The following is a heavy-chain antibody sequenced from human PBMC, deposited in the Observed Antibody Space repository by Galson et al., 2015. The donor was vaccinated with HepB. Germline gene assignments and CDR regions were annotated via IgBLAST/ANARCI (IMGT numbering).Heavy chain of an antibody. CDR1: GYTFTNYG. J-gene: IGHJ4*02. Sequence: SVKVSCKASGYTFTNYGISRVRQAPGQGLEWMGWISNYNGNTNYVQKLQGRVTMTTDTSTSTAYMELRSLRSDDMAVYYCARLGYGVNILDYWGRGTLVTVSS. D-gene: IGHD4-23*01. V-gene: IGHV1-18*03. CDR2: ISNYNGNT. CDR3: ARLGYGVNILDY.